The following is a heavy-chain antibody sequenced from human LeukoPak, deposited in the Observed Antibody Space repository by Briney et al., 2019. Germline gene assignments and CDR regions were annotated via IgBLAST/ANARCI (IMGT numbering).Heavy chain of an antibody. V-gene: IGHV4-61*02. D-gene: IGHD2-15*01. J-gene: IGHJ4*02. CDR2: IYTSGST. CDR1: GGSISSGSYY. CDR3: AREAPRYCSGGSCLDY. Sequence: NPSETLSLTCTVSGGSISSGSYYWSWIRQPAGKGLEWIGRIYTSGSTNYNPSLKSRVTISVDTSKNQFSLKLSSVTAADTAVYYCAREAPRYCSGGSCLDYWGQGTLVTVSS.